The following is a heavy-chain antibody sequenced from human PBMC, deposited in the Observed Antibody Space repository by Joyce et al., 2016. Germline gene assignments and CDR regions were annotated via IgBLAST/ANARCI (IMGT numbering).Heavy chain of an antibody. Sequence: QVQLQQWGAGLLKPSETLSLTCAVYGGSFSGSYWSWIRQPPGKGLEWIGEINHSGSTNYNPSLKRRVTISIDTSKNQFSLKLTSVAAADTAVYYCARGRMGPPPSAMFNRGGSYHLDVWGKGTTVTVSS. CDR2: INHSGST. CDR1: GGSFSGSY. J-gene: IGHJ6*03. CDR3: ARGRMGPPPSAMFNRGGSYHLDV. V-gene: IGHV4-34*01. D-gene: IGHD3-10*02.